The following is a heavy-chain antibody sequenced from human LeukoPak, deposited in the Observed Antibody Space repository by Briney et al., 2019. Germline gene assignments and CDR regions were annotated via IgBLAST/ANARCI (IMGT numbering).Heavy chain of an antibody. D-gene: IGHD3-10*01. CDR1: GGSISSYY. CDR3: ARLAETYYYGSGSPYGMDV. CDR2: IYYSGST. V-gene: IGHV4-59*08. J-gene: IGHJ6*02. Sequence: SETLSLTCTVSGGSISSYYWSWIRQPPGKGLEWIGYIYYSGSTNYNPSLKSRVTISVDTSKNQFSLKLSSVTAADTAVYYCARLAETYYYGSGSPYGMDVWGQGTTVTVSS.